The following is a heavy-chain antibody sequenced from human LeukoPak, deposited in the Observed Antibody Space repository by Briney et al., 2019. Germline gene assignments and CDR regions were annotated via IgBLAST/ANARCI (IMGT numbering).Heavy chain of an antibody. CDR2: IYSIGST. CDR3: ARDQYYYDNNVYSPFDY. J-gene: IGHJ4*02. D-gene: IGHD3-22*01. V-gene: IGHV4-4*07. Sequence: SETLSLTCTVSGGSISSYYWSCIRQPAGKGLEWIGRIYSIGSTNYNPSLKSRITMSVDTSKNQFSLKLSSVTAADTAVYYCARDQYYYDNNVYSPFDYWGQGTLVTVSS. CDR1: GGSISSYY.